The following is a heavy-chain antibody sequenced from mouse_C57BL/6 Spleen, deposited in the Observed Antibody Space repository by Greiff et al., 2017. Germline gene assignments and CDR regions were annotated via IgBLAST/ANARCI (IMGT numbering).Heavy chain of an antibody. J-gene: IGHJ1*03. Sequence: VQLQQSGPELVKPGASVKISCKASGYSFTDYNMNWVKQSNGTSLEWIGVINPNYGTTSYNQKFKGKATLTVDQSSSTAYMQLNSLTSEDSAVYYCARTFITTVVAPGYFDVWGTGTTVTVSS. CDR1: GYSFTDYN. CDR2: INPNYGTT. V-gene: IGHV1-39*01. CDR3: ARTFITTVVAPGYFDV. D-gene: IGHD1-1*01.